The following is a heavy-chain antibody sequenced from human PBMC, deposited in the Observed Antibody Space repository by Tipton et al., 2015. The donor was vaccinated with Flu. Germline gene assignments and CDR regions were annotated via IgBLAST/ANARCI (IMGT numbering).Heavy chain of an antibody. CDR2: IYYSGST. D-gene: IGHD3-22*01. Sequence: LRLSCTVSGGSISSSSYYWGWIRQPPGKGLEWIGSIYYSGSTYYNPSLKSRVTISVDTSKNQFSLKLSSVTAADTAVYYCATLAYYDSSSYYYLFDYWGQGTLVAVSS. V-gene: IGHV4-39*07. CDR3: ATLAYYDSSSYYYLFDY. J-gene: IGHJ4*02. CDR1: GGSISSSSYY.